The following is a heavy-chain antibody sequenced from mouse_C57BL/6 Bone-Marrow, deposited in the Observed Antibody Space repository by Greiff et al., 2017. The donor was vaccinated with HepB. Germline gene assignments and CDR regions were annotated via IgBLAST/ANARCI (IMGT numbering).Heavy chain of an antibody. CDR2: ISTGGGST. D-gene: IGHD4-1*01. CDR1: GFTFSDYY. Sequence: DVMLVESGGGLVQPGGSLKLSCAASGFTFSDYYMYWVRQTPEKRLEWVAYISTGGGSTYYPDTVKGRFTISRDNAKNTLYLQMSRLKSEDTAMYYCARAGTDWYFDVWGTGTTVTVSS. V-gene: IGHV5-12*01. CDR3: ARAGTDWYFDV. J-gene: IGHJ1*03.